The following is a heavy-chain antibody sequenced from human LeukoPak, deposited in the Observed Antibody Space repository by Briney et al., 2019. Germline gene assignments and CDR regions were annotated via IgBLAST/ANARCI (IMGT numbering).Heavy chain of an antibody. Sequence: ASVKVSCKASGGTFSSYAISWVRQAPGQGLEWMGRIIPILGIANYAQKFQGRVTITADKSTSTAYMELSSLRSEDTAVYYCAKDQYYYDSSGPDYGDYWGQGTLVTVSS. CDR1: GGTFSSYA. V-gene: IGHV1-69*04. J-gene: IGHJ4*02. D-gene: IGHD3-22*01. CDR3: AKDQYYYDSSGPDYGDY. CDR2: IIPILGIA.